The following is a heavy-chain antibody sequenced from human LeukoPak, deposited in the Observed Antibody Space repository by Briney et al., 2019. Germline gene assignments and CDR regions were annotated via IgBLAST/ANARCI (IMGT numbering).Heavy chain of an antibody. Sequence: SVKVSCKASGGTFSSYAISWVRQAPGQGLEWMGGIIPIFGTASYAQKFQGRVTITADKSTSTAYMELSSLRSEDTAVYYCARELVLRYFDWLAVGYYFDYWGQGTLVTVSS. CDR3: ARELVLRYFDWLAVGYYFDY. V-gene: IGHV1-69*06. CDR1: GGTFSSYA. D-gene: IGHD3-9*01. J-gene: IGHJ4*02. CDR2: IIPIFGTA.